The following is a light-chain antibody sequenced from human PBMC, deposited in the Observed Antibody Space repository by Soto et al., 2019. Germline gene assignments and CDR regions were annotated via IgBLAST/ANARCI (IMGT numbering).Light chain of an antibody. V-gene: IGKV1-27*01. Sequence: DVQMTQSPSSLSASVGDRVTITCRAGQGINIYLAWYQQKPGKVPKLLIDAASTLQTGVPSRFRGSGSGTDSTLTISSLQPEDVATYYCQKYDRAPLAFGGGTKVEIK. CDR2: AAS. CDR3: QKYDRAPLA. CDR1: QGINIY. J-gene: IGKJ4*01.